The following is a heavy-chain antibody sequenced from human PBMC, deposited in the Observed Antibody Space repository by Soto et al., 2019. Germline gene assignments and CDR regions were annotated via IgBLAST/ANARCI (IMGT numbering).Heavy chain of an antibody. Sequence: GGSLRLSCAASGFTFSSYTMNWVRQAPGKGLEWVSYISSSSSTIYYADSVKGRFTISRDNAKNSLYLQMNSLRAEDTAVYYCASPRGWVGELLPMDVWGKGTTVTVSS. CDR3: ASPRGWVGELLPMDV. CDR2: ISSSSSTI. J-gene: IGHJ6*03. D-gene: IGHD3-10*01. V-gene: IGHV3-48*01. CDR1: GFTFSSYT.